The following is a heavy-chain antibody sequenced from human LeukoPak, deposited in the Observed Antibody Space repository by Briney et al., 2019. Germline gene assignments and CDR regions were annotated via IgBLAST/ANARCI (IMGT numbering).Heavy chain of an antibody. CDR2: INHSGST. J-gene: IGHJ4*02. CDR3: ARGGRAYYGSGSPDY. Sequence: PSETLSLTCTVSGGSISSYYWSWIRQPPGKGLEWIGEINHSGSTNYNPSLKSRVTISVDTSKNQFSLKLSSVTAADTAVYYCARGGRAYYGSGSPDYWGQGTLVTVSS. CDR1: GGSISSYY. V-gene: IGHV4-34*01. D-gene: IGHD3-10*01.